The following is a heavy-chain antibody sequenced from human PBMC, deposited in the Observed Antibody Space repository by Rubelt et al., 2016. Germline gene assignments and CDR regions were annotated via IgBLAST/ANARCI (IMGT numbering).Heavy chain of an antibody. V-gene: IGHV1-46*01. CDR3: AREIAAAGDAFDI. Sequence: QVQLVQSGAEVKKPGASVKVSCKASGYTFTSYGISWVRQAPGQGLEWMGIINPSGGSTSYSQKFHGRVTMTRDTSTRTVYMELSSLRSEGTAVYYCAREIAAAGDAFDIWGQGTMVTVSS. CDR2: INPSGGST. CDR1: GYTFTSYG. J-gene: IGHJ3*02. D-gene: IGHD6-13*01.